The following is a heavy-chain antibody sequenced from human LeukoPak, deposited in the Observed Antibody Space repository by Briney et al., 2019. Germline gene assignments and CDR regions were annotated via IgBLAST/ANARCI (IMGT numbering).Heavy chain of an antibody. D-gene: IGHD6-13*01. J-gene: IGHJ4*02. V-gene: IGHV4-61*05. Sequence: PSETLSLTCTVSGGSISSSNYFWGWIRQPPGKGLEWIGYIYYTGSTNYNPSLKSRVTISVDTSKNQLFLRLTSVTAADTAVYYCARLGYSSSWLAVDYWGQGTLVTVSS. CDR1: GGSISSSNYF. CDR3: ARLGYSSSWLAVDY. CDR2: IYYTGST.